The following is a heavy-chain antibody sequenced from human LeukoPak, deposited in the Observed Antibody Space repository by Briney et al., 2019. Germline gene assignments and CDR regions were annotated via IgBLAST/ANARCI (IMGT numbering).Heavy chain of an antibody. CDR2: IDWDDDK. CDR3: VGVNYYDTSLGFA. D-gene: IGHD3-22*01. Sequence: SGPTLLNPTQTLTLTCTFSGFSLSTSGVGVGWIRQPPGKALEWLSRIDWDDDKYYSTSLKTRLTISKDTSKNQVVLTVTNMDPVDTATYYCVGVNYYDTSLGFAWGQGTLVTVSS. J-gene: IGHJ4*02. CDR1: GFSLSTSGVG. V-gene: IGHV2-70*12.